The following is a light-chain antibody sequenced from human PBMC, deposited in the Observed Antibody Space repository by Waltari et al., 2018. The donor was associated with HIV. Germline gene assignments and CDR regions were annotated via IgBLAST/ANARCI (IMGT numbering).Light chain of an antibody. Sequence: TISCTGTSSDVGGYNYVSWYQQHPGKAPKLMIYEVSNRPSGVSNRFSGSKSGNTASLTISGLQAEDEADYYCSSYTSSSTWVFGGGTKLTVL. V-gene: IGLV2-14*01. CDR3: SSYTSSSTWV. CDR2: EVS. CDR1: SSDVGGYNY. J-gene: IGLJ3*02.